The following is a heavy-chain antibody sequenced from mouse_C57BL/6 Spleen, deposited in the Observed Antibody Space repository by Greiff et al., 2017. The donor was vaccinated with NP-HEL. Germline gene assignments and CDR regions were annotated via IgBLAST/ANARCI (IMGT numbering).Heavy chain of an antibody. V-gene: IGHV1-82*01. CDR2: IYPGDGDT. Sequence: VKLVESGPELVKPGASVKISCKASGYAFSSSWMNWVKQRPGKGLEWIGRIYPGDGDTNYNGKFKGKATLTADKSSSTAYMQLSSLTSEDSAVYFCARWLLLNYAMDYWGQGTSVTVSS. CDR3: ARWLLLNYAMDY. J-gene: IGHJ4*01. CDR1: GYAFSSSW. D-gene: IGHD2-3*01.